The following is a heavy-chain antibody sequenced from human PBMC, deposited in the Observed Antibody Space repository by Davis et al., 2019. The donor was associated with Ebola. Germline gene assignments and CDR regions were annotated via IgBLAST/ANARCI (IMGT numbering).Heavy chain of an antibody. D-gene: IGHD5-24*01. V-gene: IGHV6-1*01. CDR1: GDTVSSAKAA. CDR2: TYYRSEWYS. Sequence: SQTLSLTCAISGDTVSSAKAAWNWTRQSPSRGLEWLGRTYYRSEWYSDYAESVKGRLIINIDASANQFSLQLHSVTVDDTATYYCARDLTMGGFDAWGQGTLVTVSS. CDR3: ARDLTMGGFDA. J-gene: IGHJ5*02.